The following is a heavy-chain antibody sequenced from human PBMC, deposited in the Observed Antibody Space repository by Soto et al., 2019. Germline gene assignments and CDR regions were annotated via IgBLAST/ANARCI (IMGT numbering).Heavy chain of an antibody. CDR2: IYSGGST. Sequence: GGSLRLSCAGSGFIVSSKYMSWVRQAPGKGLEWVSVIYSGGSTKYADSIKDRFTISRDNSKNTVYLQMNSLRAEDTAVYYCARGYYDFWSGTLDVWGKGTTVTVSS. CDR3: ARGYYDFWSGTLDV. J-gene: IGHJ6*04. D-gene: IGHD3-3*01. V-gene: IGHV3-66*01. CDR1: GFIVSSKY.